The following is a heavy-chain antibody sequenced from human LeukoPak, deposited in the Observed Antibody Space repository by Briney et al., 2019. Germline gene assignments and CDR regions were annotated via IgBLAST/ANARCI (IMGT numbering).Heavy chain of an antibody. V-gene: IGHV3-23*01. Sequence: GGSLILSCVGSGFRFGSYTMSWFRQAPGKGLEWVAGISVPGEVTHYAESVKGRFSISRDNSKNTLFLQMSSLTSEDTAVYYCAKHYASWGQGTQVTVSA. CDR2: ISVPGEVT. CDR3: AKHYAS. D-gene: IGHD3-10*01. CDR1: GFRFGSYT. J-gene: IGHJ4*02.